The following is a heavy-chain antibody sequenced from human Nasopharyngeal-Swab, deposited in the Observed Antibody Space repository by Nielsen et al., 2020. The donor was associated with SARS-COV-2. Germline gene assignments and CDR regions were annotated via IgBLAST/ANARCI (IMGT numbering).Heavy chain of an antibody. J-gene: IGHJ4*02. Sequence: GESLKISCAASGFTLSSYAMSWVRQAPGKGLEWVSAISGSGGSTYYADSVKGRFTISRDNSKNTLYLQMNSLRAEDTAVYYCAKKPGGRYCSGGSCYYRDWGQGTLVTVSS. CDR3: AKKPGGRYCSGGSCYYRD. D-gene: IGHD2-15*01. V-gene: IGHV3-23*01. CDR1: GFTLSSYA. CDR2: ISGSGGST.